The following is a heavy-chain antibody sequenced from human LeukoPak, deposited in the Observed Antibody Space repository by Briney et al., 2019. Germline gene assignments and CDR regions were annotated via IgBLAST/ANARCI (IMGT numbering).Heavy chain of an antibody. CDR1: GFTFSSHA. V-gene: IGHV3-21*01. J-gene: IGHJ4*02. CDR2: ISSSSSYI. D-gene: IGHD6-6*01. Sequence: PGRSLRLSCAASGFTFSSHAMNWVRQAPGKGLEWVSSISSSSSYIYYADSVKGRFTIPRDNAKNSLYLQMNSLRAEDTAVYYCARDLGGSSRADYWGQGTLVTVSS. CDR3: ARDLGGSSRADY.